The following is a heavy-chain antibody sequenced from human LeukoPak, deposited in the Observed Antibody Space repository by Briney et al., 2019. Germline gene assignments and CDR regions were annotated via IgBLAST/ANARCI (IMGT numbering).Heavy chain of an antibody. J-gene: IGHJ4*02. Sequence: GGSLGLSCAASGFTFNNYVMSWVRQAPGKGLEWVSAMGGGGTTYYADYVKGRFTISGDTSKNTLYLQMNSLRAEDTAIYYCAKAGRPQAVAGWIDYWGQGTLVTVSS. V-gene: IGHV3-23*01. D-gene: IGHD6-19*01. CDR1: GFTFNNYV. CDR2: MGGGGTT. CDR3: AKAGRPQAVAGWIDY.